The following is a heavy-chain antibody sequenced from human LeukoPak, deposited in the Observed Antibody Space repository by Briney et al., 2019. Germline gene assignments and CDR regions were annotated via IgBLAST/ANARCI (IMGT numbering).Heavy chain of an antibody. V-gene: IGHV4-34*01. CDR1: GGSFSGYY. CDR3: ARASTITFGGVIVPFDP. CDR2: INHSGST. D-gene: IGHD3-16*02. J-gene: IGHJ5*02. Sequence: SETLSLTCAVYGGSFSGYYWSWIRQPPGKGLEWIGEINHSGSTNYNPSLKSRVTISVDTSKNQFSLKLSSVTAADTAVYYCARASTITFGGVIVPFDPWGQGTLVTVSS.